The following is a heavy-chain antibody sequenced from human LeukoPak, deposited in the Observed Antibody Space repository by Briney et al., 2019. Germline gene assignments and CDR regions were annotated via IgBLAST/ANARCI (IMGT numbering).Heavy chain of an antibody. CDR3: ARQVGYSYGPGIDY. D-gene: IGHD5-18*01. V-gene: IGHV4-39*01. J-gene: IGHJ4*02. CDR2: IYYSGST. Sequence: PSETLSLTCTVSGGSISSSSYYWGWIRQPPGKGLEWIGSIYYSGSTYYNPSLKSRVTISVDTSKNQFSLKLSSVTAADTAVYYCARQVGYSYGPGIDYWGQGTLVTVSS. CDR1: GGSISSSSYY.